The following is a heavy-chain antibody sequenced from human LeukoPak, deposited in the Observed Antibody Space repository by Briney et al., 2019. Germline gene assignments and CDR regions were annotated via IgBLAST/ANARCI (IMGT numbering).Heavy chain of an antibody. J-gene: IGHJ4*02. CDR1: GFTFSRSG. V-gene: IGHV3-21*01. Sequence: PGGSLRLSCAASGFTFSRSGMAWVRQAPGKGLEWVSSISVSGTYIYYSDSVKGRFTISRDNAKNSLYLEMNSLRSDDTAIYCCARDRDYGTFDYWGQGTLVTVSS. CDR3: ARDRDYGTFDY. CDR2: ISVSGTYI. D-gene: IGHD4-17*01.